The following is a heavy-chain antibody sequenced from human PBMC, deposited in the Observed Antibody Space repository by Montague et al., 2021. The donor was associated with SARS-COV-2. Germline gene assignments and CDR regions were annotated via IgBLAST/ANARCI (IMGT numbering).Heavy chain of an antibody. CDR1: GFTFNDYG. D-gene: IGHD3-10*01. Sequence: SLRLSCAVSGFTFNDYGMSWVRQVPGKGLEWVSGISRSGDSTAYGESVKGRFIISRDNAKNTLYLQMNSLRVEDTAFYYCSRGGGMIRGVVDFWGQGILVTVSS. CDR3: SRGGGMIRGVVDF. J-gene: IGHJ4*02. CDR2: ISRSGDST. V-gene: IGHV3-20*04.